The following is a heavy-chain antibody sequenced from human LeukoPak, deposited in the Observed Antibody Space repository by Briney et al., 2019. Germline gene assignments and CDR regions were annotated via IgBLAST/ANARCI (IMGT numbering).Heavy chain of an antibody. D-gene: IGHD6-19*01. CDR2: ISHNSGGT. J-gene: IGHJ3*02. Sequence: ASVKVTCKASGYTFTSYYMHWVRQPPAQGLEWMGLISHNSGGTNYAQKFQGRVTMTRDTSISTAYMELSRLRSDDRAVYYCVRDRAVAAYDAFDIWGQGTMVTVSS. CDR1: GYTFTSYY. V-gene: IGHV1-2*02. CDR3: VRDRAVAAYDAFDI.